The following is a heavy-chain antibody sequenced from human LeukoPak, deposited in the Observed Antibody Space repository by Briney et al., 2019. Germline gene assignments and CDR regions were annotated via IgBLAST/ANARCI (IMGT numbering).Heavy chain of an antibody. CDR2: ISYDGSNK. CDR1: GFTFSSYG. CDR3: ANLMVGAIGDGAFDI. J-gene: IGHJ3*02. Sequence: HPGRSLRLSCAASGFTFSSYGMHWVRQAPGKGLEWVAVISYDGSNKYYADSGKGRFTISRDNSKNTLYLQMNSLRAEDTAVYYCANLMVGAIGDGAFDIWGQGTMVTVSS. D-gene: IGHD1-26*01. V-gene: IGHV3-30*18.